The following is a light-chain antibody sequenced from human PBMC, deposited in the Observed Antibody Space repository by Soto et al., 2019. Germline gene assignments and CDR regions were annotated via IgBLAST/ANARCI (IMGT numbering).Light chain of an antibody. V-gene: IGKV1-5*01. CDR2: DAS. Sequence: DIQLTQSPSTLSAYVGDTVSITCRDSRSVTTWLAWYQQIPGKAPKLLIHDASILKDGVPSRFSGSGSGTDFTLTISRLQPGDSATYYCQQYQSYSFGPGTRVEI. CDR3: QQYQSYS. CDR1: RSVTTW. J-gene: IGKJ3*01.